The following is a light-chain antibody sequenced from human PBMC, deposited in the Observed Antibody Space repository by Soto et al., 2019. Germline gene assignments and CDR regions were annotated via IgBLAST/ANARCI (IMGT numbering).Light chain of an antibody. Sequence: DIQLTQSPSFLSASVGDRVTITCRASQGIRTYLAWYQQKPGKAPKLLIYAASTLQSGVPSRFSGSGSGTEFTLTINSLQPEDFATYYCQQLNTYPLPFCGGTKVEIK. CDR2: AAS. V-gene: IGKV1-9*01. CDR1: QGIRTY. J-gene: IGKJ4*01. CDR3: QQLNTYPLP.